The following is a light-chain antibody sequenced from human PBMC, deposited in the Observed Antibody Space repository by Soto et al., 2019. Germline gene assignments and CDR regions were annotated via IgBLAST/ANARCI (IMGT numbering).Light chain of an antibody. Sequence: QLVLTQSPSASASLGASVKLTCTLSSGHNSYAIAWHQQQPEKGPRYLMKVNSDGSHSKGDGIPDRFSGSSSGAERYLTSSSLQSEDEADYYCQTWSTGIRVFGGGTQLTVL. CDR2: VNSDGSH. CDR1: SGHNSYA. CDR3: QTWSTGIRV. V-gene: IGLV4-69*01. J-gene: IGLJ3*02.